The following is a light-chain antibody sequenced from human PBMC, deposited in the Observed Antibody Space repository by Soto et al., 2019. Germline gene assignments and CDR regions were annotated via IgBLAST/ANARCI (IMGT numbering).Light chain of an antibody. V-gene: IGKV3-20*01. CDR1: QSVSSSY. Sequence: EIVLTQSPGTLSLSPGERATLSCRASQSVSSSYLAWYQQKPGQAPRLLIYGASSRATGIPDRFSGSGSGTDFTLTISRLEPEDFAVYYCQQYGSSPPIIFGQGTRLGIK. J-gene: IGKJ5*01. CDR2: GAS. CDR3: QQYGSSPPII.